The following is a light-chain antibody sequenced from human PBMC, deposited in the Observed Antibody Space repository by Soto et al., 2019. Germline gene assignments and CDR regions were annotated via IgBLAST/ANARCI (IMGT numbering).Light chain of an antibody. V-gene: IGKV3-20*01. CDR1: QSVKNNY. CDR2: GAS. J-gene: IGKJ5*01. Sequence: MILTQSPGTLSLSPGDRATLSCRASQSVKNNYLVWYQQKVGQAPRLLMSGASSRATGVPDRFSGSGSGTDFTLTISRVEPEDFAVYYCQQYGSSPTCGQGTRLETK. CDR3: QQYGSSPT.